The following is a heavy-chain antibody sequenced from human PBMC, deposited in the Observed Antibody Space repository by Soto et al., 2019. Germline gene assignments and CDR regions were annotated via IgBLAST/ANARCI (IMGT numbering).Heavy chain of an antibody. J-gene: IGHJ6*02. CDR3: ARDKRRLGYGMDV. CDR1: GYTFTSYY. V-gene: IGHV1-46*01. Sequence: ASVKVSCKASGYTFTSYYMNWVRQAPGQGLEWMGIINPSGGSTSYAQKFQGRVTMTRDTSTSTVYKELRSLRSEATSVYYCARDKRRLGYGMDVWGQGTTVTVSS. D-gene: IGHD6-19*01. CDR2: INPSGGST.